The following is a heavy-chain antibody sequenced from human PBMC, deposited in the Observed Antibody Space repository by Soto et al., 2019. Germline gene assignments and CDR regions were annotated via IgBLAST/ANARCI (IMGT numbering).Heavy chain of an antibody. CDR1: GYTFTSYY. CDR2: INPSGGST. J-gene: IGHJ3*02. Sequence: QVQLVQSGAEVKKPGASVKVSCKASGYTFTSYYMHWVRQAPGQGLEWMGIINPSGGSTSYAQKFQSRVTMTRDTSTSTVYMELSSLRSEDTAVYYCARPPGGSSGYFAAFDIWGQGTMVTVSS. D-gene: IGHD3-22*01. V-gene: IGHV1-46*01. CDR3: ARPPGGSSGYFAAFDI.